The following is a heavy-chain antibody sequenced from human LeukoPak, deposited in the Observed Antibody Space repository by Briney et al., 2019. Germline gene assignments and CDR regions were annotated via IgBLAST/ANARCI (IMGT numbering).Heavy chain of an antibody. Sequence: GASVKVSCKASGFTFSDYYIHWVRQAPGQGLEWMGWISAYNGNTNYAQKLQGRVTMTTDTSTSTAYMELRSLRSDDAAVYYCARGGRRGLLWFGELLSMDVWGQGTTVTVSS. D-gene: IGHD3-10*01. V-gene: IGHV1-18*04. J-gene: IGHJ6*02. CDR3: ARGGRRGLLWFGELLSMDV. CDR2: ISAYNGNT. CDR1: GFTFSDYY.